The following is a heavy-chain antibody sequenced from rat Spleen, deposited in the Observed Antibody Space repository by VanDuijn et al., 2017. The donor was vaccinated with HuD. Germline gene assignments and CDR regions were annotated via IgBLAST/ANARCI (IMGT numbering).Heavy chain of an antibody. Sequence: VQLKESGPGLVQPSQTLSLTCNVSGFSLSSYGVIWVRQPPGKGLEWMGVIWGDGNANYNSGFKSRLSISRDTSKSQVFLKMNNQQTEDTAMYFCARADTLAAMGHYWGQGVMATVSS. CDR2: IWGDGNA. J-gene: IGHJ2*01. CDR3: ARADTLAAMGHY. V-gene: IGHV2S61*01. CDR1: GFSLSSYG. D-gene: IGHD1-2*01.